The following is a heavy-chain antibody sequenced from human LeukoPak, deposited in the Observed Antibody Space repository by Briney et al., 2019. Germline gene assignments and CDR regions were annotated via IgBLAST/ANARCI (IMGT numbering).Heavy chain of an antibody. V-gene: IGHV3-74*01. CDR3: ISDLCGRLDQ. CDR1: GFTFSSYW. D-gene: IGHD1-1*01. CDR2: MDENGGTI. Sequence: GGSLRLSCAASGFTFSSYWMHWVRQAPGKGLEWVSRMDENGGTIDYADSVKGRFTISRDNAKDTLYLQMNSLRDEDTAVYYCISDLCGRLDQWGRGALVTVSS. J-gene: IGHJ5*02.